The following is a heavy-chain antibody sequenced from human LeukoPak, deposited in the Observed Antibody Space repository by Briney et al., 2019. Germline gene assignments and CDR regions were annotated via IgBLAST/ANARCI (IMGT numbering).Heavy chain of an antibody. J-gene: IGHJ4*02. CDR3: ARRRTSYSGSYLAPIDY. Sequence: SETLSLTCTVSGGSISSYYWSWIRQPPGKGLEWIGEINHSGSTNYNPSLKSRVTISVDTSKNQFSLKLSSVTAADTAVYYCARRRTSYSGSYLAPIDYWGQGTLVTVSS. D-gene: IGHD1-26*01. CDR1: GGSISSYY. V-gene: IGHV4-34*01. CDR2: INHSGST.